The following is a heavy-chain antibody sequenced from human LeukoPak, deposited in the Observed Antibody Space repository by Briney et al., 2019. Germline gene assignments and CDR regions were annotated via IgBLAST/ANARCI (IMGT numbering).Heavy chain of an antibody. CDR1: GGTFSSYA. D-gene: IGHD3-22*01. CDR2: IIPIFGTA. V-gene: IGHV1-69*05. J-gene: IGHJ2*01. CDR3: ASYDSSGYYRHDGYFDL. Sequence: TAKLSCEVSGGTFSSYAISWARQARGQGLEWMGRIIPIFGTAHYAQRFQGRVTITTDESTSTAYMELSSLRSEDTAVYYCASYDSSGYYRHDGYFDLWGRGTLVTVSS.